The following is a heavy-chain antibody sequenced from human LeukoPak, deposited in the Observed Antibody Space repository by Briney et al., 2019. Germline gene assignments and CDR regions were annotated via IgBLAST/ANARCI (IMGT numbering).Heavy chain of an antibody. D-gene: IGHD3-10*01. J-gene: IGHJ4*02. Sequence: PSETLSLTCTVSGGSISSGSHYWSWIRQPAGKGLEWIGRIYTSGSTNYNPSLKCRVTISVDTSKNQFSLKLSSVTAADTAVYYCASPYYYGSGSYYTGGYWGQGTLVTVSS. V-gene: IGHV4-61*02. CDR3: ASPYYYGSGSYYTGGY. CDR2: IYTSGST. CDR1: GGSISSGSHY.